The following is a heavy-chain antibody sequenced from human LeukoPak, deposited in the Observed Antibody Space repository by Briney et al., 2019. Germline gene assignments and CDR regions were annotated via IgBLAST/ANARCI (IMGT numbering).Heavy chain of an antibody. D-gene: IGHD3-9*01. CDR2: IYPEDSDI. V-gene: IGHV5-51*01. CDR1: GCRFTDWW. CDR3: ARLPGTGFYHFDN. Sequence: GESLKISCQASGCRFTDWWIGWVRQTPGKGLEWLGIIYPEDSDIKYSPSFEGQVTLSADKSITTAYLFWASLKSSDTAIYCCARLPGTGFYHFDNWGEGTLVTVSS. J-gene: IGHJ4*02.